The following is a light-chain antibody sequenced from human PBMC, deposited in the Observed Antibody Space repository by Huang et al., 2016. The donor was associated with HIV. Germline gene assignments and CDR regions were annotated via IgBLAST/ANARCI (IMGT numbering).Light chain of an antibody. J-gene: IGKJ3*01. Sequence: EIVFTQSPGTLSLSPGERATLSCRASQSVSSSYLAWYQQKPGQAPRLLIYGASSRATGIPDRFSGSGSGTDFTLTISRLEPEEFAVYYCQQYGSSPPFTFGPGTKVDIK. V-gene: IGKV3-20*01. CDR1: QSVSSSY. CDR2: GAS. CDR3: QQYGSSPPFT.